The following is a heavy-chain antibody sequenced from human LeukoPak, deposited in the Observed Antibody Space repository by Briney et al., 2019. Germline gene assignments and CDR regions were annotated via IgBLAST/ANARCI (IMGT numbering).Heavy chain of an antibody. CDR1: GFTFSSYS. CDR3: ARLVRGVINY. Sequence: GGSLRLSCAASGFTFSSYSMNWVRQAPGKGLEWVSSISSSSSYIYYADSVKGRFTISRDNSKNTLYLQMNSLGAEDTAVYYCARLVRGVINYWGQGTLVTVSS. D-gene: IGHD3-10*01. V-gene: IGHV3-21*01. CDR2: ISSSSSYI. J-gene: IGHJ4*02.